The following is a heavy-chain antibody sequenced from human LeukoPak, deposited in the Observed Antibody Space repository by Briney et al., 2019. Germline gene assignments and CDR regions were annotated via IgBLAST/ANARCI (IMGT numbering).Heavy chain of an antibody. CDR2: IYPSGST. CDR1: GGSISSGTYH. J-gene: IGHJ6*03. Sequence: PSETLSLTCTVSGGSISSGTYHWSWIRQPAGKGLEWIGRIYPSGSTNYNPSLKSRVTISVDTSKNQFSLKLSSVTAADTAVYYCARVEEGYGSGRRENYYYYYMDVWGKGTTVTISS. CDR3: ARVEEGYGSGRRENYYYYYMDV. D-gene: IGHD3-10*01. V-gene: IGHV4-61*02.